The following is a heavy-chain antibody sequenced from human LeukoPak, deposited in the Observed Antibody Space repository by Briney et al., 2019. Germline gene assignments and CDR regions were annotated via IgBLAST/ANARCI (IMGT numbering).Heavy chain of an antibody. CDR2: VNPNNGAT. CDR3: ATYLETPPRYDAFDV. J-gene: IGHJ3*01. Sequence: ASVKVSCKASGYTFTGYYIHWMRQAPGQGLEWLGSVNPNNGATNYAPKFQGRVTLTRDTSISTAYMELRSLRSVDTAIYYCATYLETPPRYDAFDVWGQGTMVTVSS. CDR1: GYTFTGYY. V-gene: IGHV1-2*02. D-gene: IGHD5-24*01.